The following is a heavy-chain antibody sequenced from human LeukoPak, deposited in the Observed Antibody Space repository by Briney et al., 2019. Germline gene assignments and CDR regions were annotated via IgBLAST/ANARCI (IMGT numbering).Heavy chain of an antibody. CDR2: ISSSSSTI. Sequence: GGSLRLSCAASGFTFSDYYMSWIRQAPGKGLEWVSYISSSSSTIYYADSVKGRFTISRDNAKNSLYLQMNSLRAEDTAVYYCARDGTTWHWYFDLWGRGTLVTVSS. V-gene: IGHV3-11*04. CDR1: GFTFSDYY. J-gene: IGHJ2*01. D-gene: IGHD2/OR15-2a*01. CDR3: ARDGTTWHWYFDL.